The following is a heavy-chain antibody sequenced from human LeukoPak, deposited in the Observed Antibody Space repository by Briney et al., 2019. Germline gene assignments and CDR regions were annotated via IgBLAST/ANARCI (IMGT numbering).Heavy chain of an antibody. CDR1: GFPFSSYS. D-gene: IGHD6-13*01. CDR3: ARSIPYGTTWYGRSDY. J-gene: IGHJ4*02. CDR2: IKPDGSTK. Sequence: GGSLRLSCAASGFPFSSYSMTWVRQAPGKGLEWVANIKPDGSTKFYVDSVKGRFTISRDNALNSLYLQMNSLRAEDTAIYYCARSIPYGTTWYGRSDYWGQGTLVTVSS. V-gene: IGHV3-7*03.